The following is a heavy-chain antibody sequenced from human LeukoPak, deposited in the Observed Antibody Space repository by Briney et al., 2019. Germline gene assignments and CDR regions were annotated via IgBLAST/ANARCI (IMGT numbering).Heavy chain of an antibody. CDR2: ISAYNGNT. Sequence: ASVRVSCKASGYTFTSYGISWVRQAPGQGLEWMGWISAYNGNTNYAQKLQGRVTMTTDTSTSTAYMELRSLRSDDTAVYYCARNINYYDSSQGYFDYWAREPWSPSPQ. V-gene: IGHV1-18*01. J-gene: IGHJ4*02. CDR3: ARNINYYDSSQGYFDY. D-gene: IGHD3-22*01. CDR1: GYTFTSYG.